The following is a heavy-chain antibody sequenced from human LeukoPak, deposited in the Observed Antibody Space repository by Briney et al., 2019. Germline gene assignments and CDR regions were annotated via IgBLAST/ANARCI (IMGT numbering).Heavy chain of an antibody. Sequence: SETLSLTCTVSGASISGSGYYWGWIRQPPGKGLEWIGSIYSSGSTYYNASLQSRVTISIETSKNQISLRLNSVTAADTAMYYCARQLRVATTFDYWGQGTLVTVSS. V-gene: IGHV4-39*01. D-gene: IGHD5-12*01. CDR2: IYSSGST. CDR1: GASISGSGYY. CDR3: ARQLRVATTFDY. J-gene: IGHJ4*02.